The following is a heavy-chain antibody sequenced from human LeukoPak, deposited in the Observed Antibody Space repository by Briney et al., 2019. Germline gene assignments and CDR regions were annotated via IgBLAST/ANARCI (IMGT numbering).Heavy chain of an antibody. V-gene: IGHV4-39*07. CDR1: GGSISSSSYY. CDR2: IYYSGSN. CDR3: VGFGKLDPDG. D-gene: IGHD3-10*01. J-gene: IGHJ4*02. Sequence: PSENLSLTCTVAGGSISSSSYYWGWIRQPPGKGLEWIGSIYYSGSNYYNPSLKSRVTISVDTSKNQCSLKLTSVTAADTAVYYCVGFGKLDPDGWGQGTLVTVSS.